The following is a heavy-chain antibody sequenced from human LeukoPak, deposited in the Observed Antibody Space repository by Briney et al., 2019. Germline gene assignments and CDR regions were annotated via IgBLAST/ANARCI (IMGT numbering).Heavy chain of an antibody. CDR2: ISGSGGST. J-gene: IGHJ4*02. CDR1: GFTFSSYA. V-gene: IGHV3-23*01. D-gene: IGHD2-15*01. CDR3: AKDRAVVAATLIFDY. Sequence: GGSLRPSCAASGFTFSSYAMSWVRQAPGKGLEWVSTISGSGGSTYYADSVKGRFTISRDNSKNTLYLQMNSLRAEDTAVYFCAKDRAVVAATLIFDYWGQGTPVTVSS.